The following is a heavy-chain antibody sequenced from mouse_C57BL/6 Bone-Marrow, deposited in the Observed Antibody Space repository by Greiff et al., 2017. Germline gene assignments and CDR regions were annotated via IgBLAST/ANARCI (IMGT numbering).Heavy chain of an antibody. Sequence: DVMLVESGGDLVKPGGSLKLSCAASGFTFSSYGMSWVRQTPDKRLEWVATISSGGSYTYYPDSVKGRFTISRDNAKNTLYLQMSSLKSEDTAMYDCARLPITTVVGFDYWGQGTTLTVSS. J-gene: IGHJ2*01. V-gene: IGHV5-6*02. CDR2: ISSGGSYT. CDR3: ARLPITTVVGFDY. CDR1: GFTFSSYG. D-gene: IGHD1-1*01.